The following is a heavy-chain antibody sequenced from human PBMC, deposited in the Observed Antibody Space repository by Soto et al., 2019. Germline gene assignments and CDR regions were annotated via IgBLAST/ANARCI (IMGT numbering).Heavy chain of an antibody. CDR3: VGGEYYHVMDV. CDR1: GGSIRSHY. V-gene: IGHV4-59*11. D-gene: IGHD2-21*01. J-gene: IGHJ6*02. CDR2: FYNSGST. Sequence: SETLSLTCTISGGSIRSHYWSWIRQPPGKGLEWIGSFYNSGSTNFNPSLKSRVTISVDTSKSQFSLRLNSVTAADTAVYYCVGGEYYHVMDVRGQGTTVTVSS.